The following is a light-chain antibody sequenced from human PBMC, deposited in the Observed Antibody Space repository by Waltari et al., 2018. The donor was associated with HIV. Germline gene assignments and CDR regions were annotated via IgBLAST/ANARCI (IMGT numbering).Light chain of an antibody. V-gene: IGKV1-5*03. Sequence: IQMTQSPYILSAYVGDRITIPCRASQNVDSWLARYQQRLGRAPKLLIYKASTLEYGVPARFTGSGSGTNFTLTINSLHPDDFATYYCQQYNSDFYTFGLGTRLDLK. CDR1: QNVDSW. CDR3: QQYNSDFYT. J-gene: IGKJ2*01. CDR2: KAS.